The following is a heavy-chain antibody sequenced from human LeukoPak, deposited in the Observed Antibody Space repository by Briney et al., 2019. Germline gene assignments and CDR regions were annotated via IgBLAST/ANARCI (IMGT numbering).Heavy chain of an antibody. V-gene: IGHV4-34*01. CDR1: GGSFSGYY. CDR2: INHSGST. CDR3: ARRRSSYYGSGSYFWFDP. Sequence: SETLSLTCAVYGGSFSGYYWSWIRQPPGKGLEWIGEINHSGSTNYNPSLKSRVTISVDTSKNQLSLKLSSVTAADTAVYYCARRRSSYYGSGSYFWFDPWGQGTLVTVSS. J-gene: IGHJ5*02. D-gene: IGHD3-10*01.